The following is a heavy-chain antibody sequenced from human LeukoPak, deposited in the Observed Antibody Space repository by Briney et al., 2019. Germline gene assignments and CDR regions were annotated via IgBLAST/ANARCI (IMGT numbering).Heavy chain of an antibody. D-gene: IGHD3-22*01. Sequence: GESLKISCKASGYSFTSSWIGWVRQMPGKGLEWMGVIYPDDSDIRYSPSFEGQVTISADKSISTAYLQWSSLKAADTAMYYCARPRRGYYPFNFWARGPLVTVPS. CDR2: IYPDDSDI. J-gene: IGHJ4*02. CDR3: ARPRRGYYPFNF. V-gene: IGHV5-51*01. CDR1: GYSFTSSW.